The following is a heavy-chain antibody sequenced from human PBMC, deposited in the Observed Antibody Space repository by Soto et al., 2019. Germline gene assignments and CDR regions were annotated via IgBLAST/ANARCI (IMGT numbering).Heavy chain of an antibody. Sequence: EVQLVESGEGLVQPGGSLRLSCAASGFTFNNYPMHWVRQAPGKGLEYVSAISSDGGSTYYADSVKGRFTISRDNSKDILYLQMGSLRPEDMAIYFCARVFYDGGDYSYDYWGQGALVTVSS. V-gene: IGHV3-64*02. CDR3: ARVFYDGGDYSYDY. CDR1: GFTFNNYP. D-gene: IGHD3-22*01. J-gene: IGHJ4*02. CDR2: ISSDGGST.